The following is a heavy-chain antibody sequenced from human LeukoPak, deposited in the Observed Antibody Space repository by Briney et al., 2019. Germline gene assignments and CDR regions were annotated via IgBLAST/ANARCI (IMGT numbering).Heavy chain of an antibody. Sequence: PGGSLRLSCAASGFTFSSYAMSWVRQAPGKGLEWVSAISGSGGSSYYADSVKGRFTISRDNSKNMLYLQMNSLRAEDTAVYYCAKPPTGSFYYYYYMDVWGKGTTVTVSS. CDR3: AKPPTGSFYYYYYMDV. CDR2: ISGSGGSS. V-gene: IGHV3-23*01. D-gene: IGHD3-10*01. CDR1: GFTFSSYA. J-gene: IGHJ6*03.